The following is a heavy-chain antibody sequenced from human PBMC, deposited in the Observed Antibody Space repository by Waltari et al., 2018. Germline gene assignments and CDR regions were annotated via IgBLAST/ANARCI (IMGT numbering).Heavy chain of an antibody. CDR3: ARDRTPPSYYDILTGWYYFDY. Sequence: QVQLVQSGAEVKKPGASVKVSCKASGYTFTGYYMHWVRQAPGQGLEWMGWNNPNSGGTNAAQKFQGRVTRTRDTSISTAYMELSRLRSDDTAVYYCARDRTPPSYYDILTGWYYFDYWGQGTLVTVSS. D-gene: IGHD3-9*01. J-gene: IGHJ4*02. CDR1: GYTFTGYY. V-gene: IGHV1-2*02. CDR2: NNPNSGGT.